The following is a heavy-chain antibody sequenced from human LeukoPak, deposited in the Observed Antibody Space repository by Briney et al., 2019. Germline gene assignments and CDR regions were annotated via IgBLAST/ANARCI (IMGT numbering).Heavy chain of an antibody. J-gene: IGHJ4*02. D-gene: IGHD2-15*01. CDR3: APKVVVGATVFDY. Sequence: PGGSLRLSCAASGFTFSSYGTHWVRQAPGKGLEWVSAITGTGGGTYYADSVKGRFTISRDNSKNRLYLQMNSLRTEDTAVYYCAPKVVVGATVFDYWGQGTLVTVSS. V-gene: IGHV3-23*01. CDR2: ITGTGGGT. CDR1: GFTFSSYG.